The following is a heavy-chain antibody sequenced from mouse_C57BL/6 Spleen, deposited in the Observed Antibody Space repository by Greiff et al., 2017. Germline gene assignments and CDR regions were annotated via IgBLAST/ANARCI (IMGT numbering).Heavy chain of an antibody. CDR1: GFNIKDYY. J-gene: IGHJ1*03. V-gene: IGHV14-2*01. CDR2: IDPEDGET. D-gene: IGHD1-1*01. CDR3: ASDEVADWYIDV. Sequence: VQLQQSGAELVKPGASVKLSCTASGFNIKDYYMHWVKQRTEQGLEWIGRIDPEDGETKYAPKFQGKATITADTSSTTAYLKLSSLRSKDTAVYYCASDEVADWYIDVWGTGTTVTVSS.